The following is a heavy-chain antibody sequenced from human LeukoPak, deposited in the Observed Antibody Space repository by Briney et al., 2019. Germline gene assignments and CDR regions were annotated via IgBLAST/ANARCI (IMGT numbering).Heavy chain of an antibody. V-gene: IGHV4-59*08. D-gene: IGHD1-26*01. CDR3: ARLASGSYGPLTPFDY. J-gene: IGHJ4*02. Sequence: SETLSLTCTVSGGSISSYYWSWIRQPPGQGLEWIGDIYYSGSTNYNPSLKSRVTISVDTSKNQFSLRLSSVTAADTAVYYSARLASGSYGPLTPFDYWGQGTLVTVSS. CDR1: GGSISSYY. CDR2: IYYSGST.